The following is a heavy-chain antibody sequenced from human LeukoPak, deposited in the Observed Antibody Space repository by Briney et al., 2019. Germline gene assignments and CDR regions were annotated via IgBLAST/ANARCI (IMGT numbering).Heavy chain of an antibody. CDR3: ARETIVVVPAAHFDY. D-gene: IGHD2-2*01. CDR1: GGSISSGSYY. Sequence: PSETLSLTCTVSGGSISSGSYYWSWIRQPAGKGLEWIGRIYTSGSTNYNPSLKSRVTISVDTSKNQFSLKLSSVTAADTAVYYCARETIVVVPAAHFDYWGQGTLVTVSS. CDR2: IYTSGST. J-gene: IGHJ4*02. V-gene: IGHV4-61*02.